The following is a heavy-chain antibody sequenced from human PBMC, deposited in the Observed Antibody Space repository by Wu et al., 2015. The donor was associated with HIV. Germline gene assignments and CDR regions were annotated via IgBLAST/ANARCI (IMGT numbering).Heavy chain of an antibody. J-gene: IGHJ6*02. CDR2: IHPSVGSP. Sequence: QIQLVQSGAEVKKPGASVKVSCKASGYTFTSFYMHWVRQAPGQGLEWMGIIHPSVGSPMYAQKFQGRVTMTRDTSTGTVYLELSSLRSQDTAVYYCARDIHTFYFGPGSHGYYYYYAMDIWGRGTTVIVSS. V-gene: IGHV1-46*01. CDR1: GYTFTSFY. D-gene: IGHD3-10*01. CDR3: ARDIHTFYFGPGSHGYYYYYAMDI.